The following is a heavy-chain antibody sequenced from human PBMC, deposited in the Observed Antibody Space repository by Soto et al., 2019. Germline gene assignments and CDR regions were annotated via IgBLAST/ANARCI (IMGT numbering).Heavy chain of an antibody. V-gene: IGHV3-30*18. Sequence: QVQLVESGGGVVQPGRSLRLSCAASGFTFRSYAMHWVRQAPGKRLEWVAVIASDGRDKHHADSLKGRFTISRDNAKNTMCLQMNSLSVEATAGYYCAKARDIGEAGYHFDYWGQGTLVTVSS. CDR3: AKARDIGEAGYHFDY. CDR2: IASDGRDK. J-gene: IGHJ4*02. D-gene: IGHD5-12*01. CDR1: GFTFRSYA.